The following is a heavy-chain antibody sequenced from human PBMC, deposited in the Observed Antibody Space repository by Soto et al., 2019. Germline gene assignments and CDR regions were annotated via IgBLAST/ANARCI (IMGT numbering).Heavy chain of an antibody. J-gene: IGHJ6*02. CDR1: GYSFITYG. CDR3: ARDRPTSSIRARDYYYAMDV. V-gene: IGHV1-18*01. D-gene: IGHD6-6*01. Sequence: GASVKVSCKASGYSFITYGISWVRQAPGQGLEWMGWISTYNGNTNYAQKLQGRITMTTDTSTTTGYMELRSLRSDDTAVYYCARDRPTSSIRARDYYYAMDVWAQGTTVPVSS. CDR2: ISTYNGNT.